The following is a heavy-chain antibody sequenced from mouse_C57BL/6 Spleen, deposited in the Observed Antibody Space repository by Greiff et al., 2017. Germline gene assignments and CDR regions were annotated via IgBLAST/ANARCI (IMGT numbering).Heavy chain of an antibody. Sequence: EVQLVESGEGLVKPGGSLKLSCAASGFTFSSYAMSWVRQTPEKRLEWVAYISSGGDYIYYADTVKGRFTISRDNARNTLYLQMSSLKSEDTAMYYCTRGPYGSSYYAMDYWGQGTSVTVSS. J-gene: IGHJ4*01. CDR1: GFTFSSYA. CDR2: ISSGGDYI. V-gene: IGHV5-9-1*02. CDR3: TRGPYGSSYYAMDY. D-gene: IGHD1-1*01.